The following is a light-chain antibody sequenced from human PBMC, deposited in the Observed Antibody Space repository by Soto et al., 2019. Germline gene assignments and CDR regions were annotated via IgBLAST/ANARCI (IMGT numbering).Light chain of an antibody. V-gene: IGLV2-14*01. CDR3: SSYIDTDTLL. CDR1: SNDVGSYNY. J-gene: IGLJ2*01. Sequence: QSALTQPASVSGSPGQSITISCTGSSNDVGSYNYVSWYQQYPGKSPKLMIYEVTNRPSGVSHRFSGSKSGNTASLTISGLQTEDEADYYCSSYIDTDTLLFGGGTKLTVL. CDR2: EVT.